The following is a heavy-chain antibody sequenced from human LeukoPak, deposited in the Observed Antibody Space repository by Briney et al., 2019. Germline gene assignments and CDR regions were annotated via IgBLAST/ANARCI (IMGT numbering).Heavy chain of an antibody. J-gene: IGHJ4*02. CDR2: ISPDGSRT. D-gene: IGHD3-10*01. V-gene: IGHV3-74*01. CDR1: GFTFSSYW. CDR3: VREAGSGSYGVY. Sequence: GGSLRLSCAASGFTFSSYWMHWVRQAPGQGLVWVSRISPDGSRTSYADSVKGRFTISRDDAKNTLYLQMSSLRAEDTAIYYWVREAGSGSYGVYWGQGTLVTVSS.